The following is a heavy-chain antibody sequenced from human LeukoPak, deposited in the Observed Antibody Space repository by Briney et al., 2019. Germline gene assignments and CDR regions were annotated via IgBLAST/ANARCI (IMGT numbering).Heavy chain of an antibody. V-gene: IGHV3-33*06. J-gene: IGHJ4*02. CDR2: IWYDGSNK. CDR3: AKEGGSGYYLD. D-gene: IGHD3-22*01. Sequence: PGGPLSPSCAAAGFTFSSYGIHWLRQPPGKGQGMVAVIWYDGSNKYYAVSVKGRFTISRDNSKNTLYLQMNSLRAEDTAVYYCAKEGGSGYYLDWGQGTLVTVSS. CDR1: GFTFSSYG.